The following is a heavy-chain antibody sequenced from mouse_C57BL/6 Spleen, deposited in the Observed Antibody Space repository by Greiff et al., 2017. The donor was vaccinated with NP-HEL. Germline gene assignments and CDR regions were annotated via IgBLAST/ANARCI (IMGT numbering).Heavy chain of an antibody. V-gene: IGHV1-50*01. D-gene: IGHD2-10*01. J-gene: IGHJ2*01. CDR3: TGLQGY. CDR2: IDPSDSYT. CDR1: GYTFTSYW. Sequence: QVQLQQSGAELVKPGASVKLSCKASGYTFTSYWMQWVKQRPGQGLEWIGEIDPSDSYTNYNQKFKGKATLTVDTSSSTAYMQLSSLTSEDSAVYYCTGLQGYWGQGTTLTVSS.